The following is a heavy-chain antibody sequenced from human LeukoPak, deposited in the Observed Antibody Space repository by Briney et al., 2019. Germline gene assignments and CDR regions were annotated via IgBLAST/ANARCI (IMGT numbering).Heavy chain of an antibody. CDR2: INWNGGST. Sequence: GGSLRLSCAASGFTFDDYAMSWVRHAPGKGLEWVSGINWNGGSTGYADSVKGRFIISRDNAKNSLYLQMNSLRAEDTALYYCARGWESWFDPWGQGTLVTVSS. J-gene: IGHJ5*02. CDR3: ARGWESWFDP. CDR1: GFTFDDYA. D-gene: IGHD1-26*01. V-gene: IGHV3-20*04.